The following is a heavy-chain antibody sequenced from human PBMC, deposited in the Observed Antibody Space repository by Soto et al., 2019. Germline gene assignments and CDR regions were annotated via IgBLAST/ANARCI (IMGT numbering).Heavy chain of an antibody. V-gene: IGHV4-61*01. CDR1: GGSVSSGSYY. CDR2: IYYSGST. D-gene: IGHD6-6*01. Sequence: SETLSLTCTVSGGSVSSGSYYWSWIRQPPGKGLEWIGYIYYSGSTNYNPSLKSRVTISVDTSKNQFSLKLSSVTAADTAVYYCARGPYSSSSGKFDPWGQGTLVTVSS. CDR3: ARGPYSSSSGKFDP. J-gene: IGHJ5*02.